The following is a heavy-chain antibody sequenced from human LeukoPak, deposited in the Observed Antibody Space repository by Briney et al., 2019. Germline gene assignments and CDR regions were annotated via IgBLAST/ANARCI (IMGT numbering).Heavy chain of an antibody. CDR2: IHSSRST. D-gene: IGHD5-24*01. CDR3: ARGRDGYLDY. CDR1: GGLISSGDYY. Sequence: SQTLSLTCTVSGGLISSGDYYWSWIRQPAGKGLEWIGRIHSSRSTSYNPSLKSRVSISMEPSKNQFSLRLSSVTAADTAVYYCARGRDGYLDYWGQGTLVTVSS. V-gene: IGHV4-61*02. J-gene: IGHJ4*02.